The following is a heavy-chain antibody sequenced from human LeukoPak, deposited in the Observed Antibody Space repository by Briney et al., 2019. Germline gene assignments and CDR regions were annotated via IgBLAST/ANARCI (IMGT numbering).Heavy chain of an antibody. V-gene: IGHV4-39*01. CDR1: GGSISSSSYY. J-gene: IGHJ6*02. CDR2: IYYSGST. CDR3: AIQAIVGATRYYYYDMDV. Sequence: SETLSLTCTVSGGSISSSSYYWGWIRQPPGNGLEWIGSIYYSGSTYYNPSLKSRVTISVDTSKNQFSLKLSSVTAADTAVYYCAIQAIVGATRYYYYDMDVWGQGTTVTVSS. D-gene: IGHD1-26*01.